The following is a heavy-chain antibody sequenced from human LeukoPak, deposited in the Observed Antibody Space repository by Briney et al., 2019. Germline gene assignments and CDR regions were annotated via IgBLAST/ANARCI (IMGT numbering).Heavy chain of an antibody. Sequence: GGSLRLSCAASGFTFSSYGMHWVRQAPGKGLEWVAVISYDGSNKCYADSVKGRFTISRDNSKNTLYLQMNSLRAEDTAVYYCAKEMTKSTAFDYWGQGTLVTVSS. CDR1: GFTFSSYG. V-gene: IGHV3-30*18. CDR2: ISYDGSNK. D-gene: IGHD4-11*01. CDR3: AKEMTKSTAFDY. J-gene: IGHJ4*02.